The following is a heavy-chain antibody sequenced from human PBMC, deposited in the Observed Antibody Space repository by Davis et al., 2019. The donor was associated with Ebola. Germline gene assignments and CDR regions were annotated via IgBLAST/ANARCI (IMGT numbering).Heavy chain of an antibody. Sequence: ASMKVSCKASGYTFTGYYMHWVRQAPGQGLEWMGRINPYSGGTNYAQKFQGRVTMTRDTSISTAYMELSRLTSDDTAVYYCARLWFGEVGFDYWGQGTLVTVSS. V-gene: IGHV1-2*06. CDR3: ARLWFGEVGFDY. D-gene: IGHD3-10*01. CDR1: GYTFTGYY. J-gene: IGHJ4*02. CDR2: INPYSGGT.